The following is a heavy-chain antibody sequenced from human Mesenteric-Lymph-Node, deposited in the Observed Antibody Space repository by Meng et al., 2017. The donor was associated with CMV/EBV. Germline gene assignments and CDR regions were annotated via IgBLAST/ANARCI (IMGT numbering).Heavy chain of an antibody. CDR1: GGAISSSSNY. V-gene: IGHV4-39*01. Sequence: QRQLKESGPGLVKPSEPLSFTSPVSGGAISSSSNYWGWIRQPPGKGLEWIGYIYYSGSTYYYNPSLKTRVTISVDTSKNQFSLKLSSVTAADTAVYYCARHSALLVTNFDYWGQGTLVTVSS. CDR3: ARHSALLVTNFDY. D-gene: IGHD5-18*01. J-gene: IGHJ4*02. CDR2: IYYSGSTY.